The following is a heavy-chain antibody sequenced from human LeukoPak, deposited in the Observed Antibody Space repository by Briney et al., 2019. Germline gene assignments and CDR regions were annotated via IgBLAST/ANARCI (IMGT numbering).Heavy chain of an antibody. J-gene: IGHJ1*01. CDR1: GYTFTGYY. D-gene: IGHD3-22*01. V-gene: IGHV1-2*02. Sequence: ASVKVSCKASGYTFTGYYMHWVRQAPGQGLEWMGWIKPNSGGTNYAQKFQGRVTMTRDTSISTAYMGLSRLRSDDTAVYYCARDGVGYYDSSGYYYFQHWGQGTLVTVSS. CDR2: IKPNSGGT. CDR3: ARDGVGYYDSSGYYYFQH.